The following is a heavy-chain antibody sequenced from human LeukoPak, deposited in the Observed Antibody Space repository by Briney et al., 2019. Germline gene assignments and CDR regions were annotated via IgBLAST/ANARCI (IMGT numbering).Heavy chain of an antibody. D-gene: IGHD3-10*01. CDR1: GFTFSSYG. CDR2: ISYDGSNK. J-gene: IGHJ4*02. Sequence: GGSLRLSCAASGFTFSSYGMHWVRQAPGKGLEWVAVISYDGSNKYYADSVKGRFTISRDNSKNTLYLQMNSLRAEDTAVYYCAKEDGSGSYYKGPPDYWGQGTLVTVSS. CDR3: AKEDGSGSYYKGPPDY. V-gene: IGHV3-30*18.